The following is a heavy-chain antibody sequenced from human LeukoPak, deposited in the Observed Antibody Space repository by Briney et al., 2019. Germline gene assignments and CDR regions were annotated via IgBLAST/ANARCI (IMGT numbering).Heavy chain of an antibody. CDR1: GGSISSYY. J-gene: IGHJ4*02. D-gene: IGHD3-22*01. V-gene: IGHV4-59*01. Sequence: SETLSLTCTVSGGSISSYYWSWIRQPPGKGLEWIGYIYYSGSTNYNPSLKSRVTISVDTSKNQFSLKLSSVTAADTAVYYCARASHSSGYYSGFDYWGQGTLVTVSS. CDR3: ARASHSSGYYSGFDY. CDR2: IYYSGST.